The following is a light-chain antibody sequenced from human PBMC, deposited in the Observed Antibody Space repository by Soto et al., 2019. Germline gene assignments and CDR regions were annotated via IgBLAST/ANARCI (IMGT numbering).Light chain of an antibody. CDR1: GSYVGGYKY. CDR3: SSYASSSPFV. V-gene: IGLV2-14*01. Sequence: ASGSRTPGQWSSISYTGTGSYVGGYKYVSWYQQLPGNAPKLMIYDVSYRPTGDSDRFSGSKSGNTASPIIAGLQAEDEADYYCSSYASSSPFVFGTGTKVTVL. J-gene: IGLJ1*01. CDR2: DVS.